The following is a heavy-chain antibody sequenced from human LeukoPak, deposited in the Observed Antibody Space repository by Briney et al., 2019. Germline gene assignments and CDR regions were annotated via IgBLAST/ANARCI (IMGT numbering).Heavy chain of an antibody. V-gene: IGHV3-23*01. CDR2: ISASGSST. J-gene: IGHJ4*02. D-gene: IGHD6-19*01. Sequence: GGSLRLSCAASGFTFSSHGMSWVRQAPGKGLEWVSGISASGSSTYYADSAKGRFTISRDNSKNTLYLQMKSLRAEDTAVYYCAKDIGSGWYRYFDYWGQGTLVTVSS. CDR1: GFTFSSHG. CDR3: AKDIGSGWYRYFDY.